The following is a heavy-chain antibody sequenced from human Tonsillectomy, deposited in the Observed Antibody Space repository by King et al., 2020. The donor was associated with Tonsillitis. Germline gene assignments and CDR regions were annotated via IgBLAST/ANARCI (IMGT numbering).Heavy chain of an antibody. D-gene: IGHD3-16*01. J-gene: IGHJ4*02. V-gene: IGHV4-30-4*01. CDR3: ARGGGRRLGRLFDY. Sequence: QLQESGPGLMQPSQTLSLTCTVSGGSISSGDYYWGWIRQPPGKGRECIGYTNYRGHTYYNPSLKSRVTISADTSKSPYSLNLGSVTAADTAVYFCARGGGRRLGRLFDYWGQGTLVTVSS. CDR1: GGSISSGDYY. CDR2: TNYRGHT.